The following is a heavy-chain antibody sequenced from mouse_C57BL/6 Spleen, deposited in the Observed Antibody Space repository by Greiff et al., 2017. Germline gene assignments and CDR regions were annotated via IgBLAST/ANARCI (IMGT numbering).Heavy chain of an antibody. J-gene: IGHJ4*01. D-gene: IGHD3-1*01. CDR3: ARSGFDLYAMDY. Sequence: VQLQQPGAELVKPGASVKLSCKASGYTFTSYWMHWVKQRPGQGLEWIGMIHPNSGSTNFNEKFKSKATLTVDKSSSTAYMQLSSLTSEDSAVYYCARSGFDLYAMDYWGQGTSVTVSS. CDR1: GYTFTSYW. CDR2: IHPNSGST. V-gene: IGHV1-64*01.